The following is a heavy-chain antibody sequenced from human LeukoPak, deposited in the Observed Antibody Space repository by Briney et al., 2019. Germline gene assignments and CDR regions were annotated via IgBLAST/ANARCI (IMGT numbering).Heavy chain of an antibody. Sequence: SETLSLTCAVSGGSISSGNWWSWVRQPPGKGLEWIGEIYHNGGTNYNPSLKSRVTISVDNSKNQFSLKLTSVTAADTAVYYCARNPVGIITTHPNWFDPWGQGTLVTVSS. V-gene: IGHV4-4*02. CDR3: ARNPVGIITTHPNWFDP. CDR2: IYHNGGT. D-gene: IGHD3-3*01. CDR1: GGSISSGNW. J-gene: IGHJ5*02.